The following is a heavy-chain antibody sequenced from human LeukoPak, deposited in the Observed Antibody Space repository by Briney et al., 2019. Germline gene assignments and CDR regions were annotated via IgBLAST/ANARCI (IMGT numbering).Heavy chain of an antibody. CDR3: ARGGGSSSSVGY. Sequence: SETLSLTCTVSGGSISSYYWSWIRQPPGKELEWIGYIYYSGSTNYNPSLKSRVTISVDTSKNQFSLKLSSVTAADTAVYYCARGGGSSSSVGYWGQGTLVTVSS. CDR1: GGSISSYY. D-gene: IGHD6-6*01. CDR2: IYYSGST. J-gene: IGHJ4*02. V-gene: IGHV4-59*08.